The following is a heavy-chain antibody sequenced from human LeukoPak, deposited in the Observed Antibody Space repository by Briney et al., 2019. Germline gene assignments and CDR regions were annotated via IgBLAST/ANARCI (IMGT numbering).Heavy chain of an antibody. D-gene: IGHD6-6*01. Sequence: PSETLSLTCTVSGGSVSGYYWRWIRQPPGKGLEWIGYIYYSGSTNYNPSLKSRVTISVDTSENQFSLKLTSVTAADTAVYYCARDREYSSSGLVWFDPWGHGILVTVSS. CDR1: GGSVSGYY. J-gene: IGHJ5*02. V-gene: IGHV4-59*02. CDR2: IYYSGST. CDR3: ARDREYSSSGLVWFDP.